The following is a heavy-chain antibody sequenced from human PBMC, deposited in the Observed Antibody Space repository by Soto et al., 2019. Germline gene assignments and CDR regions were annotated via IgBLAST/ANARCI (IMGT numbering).Heavy chain of an antibody. Sequence: QVQLVESGGGVVQPGRSLRLSCAASGLTFSSYAMHWVRQAPGKGLDWVAVISNDGKNKYYADSAKGRFTIFRNNSQRRLYRQRNSLSVADTAVYYCASHRKAYDTSYYYSGMDVWGQGSTVTVSS. V-gene: IGHV3-30*04. CDR2: ISNDGKNK. D-gene: IGHD3-22*01. CDR3: ASHRKAYDTSYYYSGMDV. CDR1: GLTFSSYA. J-gene: IGHJ6*02.